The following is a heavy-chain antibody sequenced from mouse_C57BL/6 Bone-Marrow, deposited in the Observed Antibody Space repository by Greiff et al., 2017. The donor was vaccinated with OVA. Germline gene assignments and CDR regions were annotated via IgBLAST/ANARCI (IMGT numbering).Heavy chain of an antibody. V-gene: IGHV14-4*01. CDR2: IDPENGDT. CDR3: TTQIYYDSSWFAY. D-gene: IGHD2-4*01. J-gene: IGHJ3*01. Sequence: VQLQQSGAELVRPGASVKLSCTASGFNIKDDYMHWVKQRPEQGLEWIGWIDPENGDTEYASKFQGKATIPADTSSNTAYLQLSSLTSEDTAVYYCTTQIYYDSSWFAYWGQGTLVTVSA. CDR1: GFNIKDDY.